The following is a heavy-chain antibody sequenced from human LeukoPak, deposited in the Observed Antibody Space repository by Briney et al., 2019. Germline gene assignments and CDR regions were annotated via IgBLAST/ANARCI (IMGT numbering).Heavy chain of an antibody. J-gene: IGHJ4*02. CDR3: ARGEGGKNLDY. CDR2: ISTGSSYI. V-gene: IGHV3-21*01. Sequence: GGSLRLSCAASGFTFGNYNMTWLRQAPGKGLEWVSSISTGSSYIYYGDSVKGRFTISRDNAKNSLYLQMNSLRAEDTAVYYCARGEGGKNLDYWRQGTLVTVSS. D-gene: IGHD3-16*01. CDR1: GFTFGNYN.